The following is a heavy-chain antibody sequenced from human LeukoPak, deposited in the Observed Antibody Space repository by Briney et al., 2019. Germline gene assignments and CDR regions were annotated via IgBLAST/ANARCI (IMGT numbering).Heavy chain of an antibody. CDR2: IYYSGST. D-gene: IGHD5-24*01. CDR3: ERQFTSADAFDI. Sequence: SETLSLTCTVSGGSLSSYYWSWIRQPPGKGLEWIGYIYYSGSTNYNPSLMSRVTISVDTSKNQFSLKLSSVTAADTAVYYCERQFTSADAFDIWGQGTMVTVSS. V-gene: IGHV4-59*01. J-gene: IGHJ3*02. CDR1: GGSLSSYY.